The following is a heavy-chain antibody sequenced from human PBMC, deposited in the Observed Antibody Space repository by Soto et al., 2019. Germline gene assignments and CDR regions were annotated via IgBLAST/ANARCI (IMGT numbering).Heavy chain of an antibody. Sequence: QVQLQQWGAGLLKPSETLSLTCAVYGGSFSGYYWSWIRQPPGKGLEWIGENNHSGSTNYNPSLTSRVTISVDPSKNQFSLKLRSVTAADTAVYYCARGLKYQLLREYYMDVWGKGTTVTVSS. V-gene: IGHV4-34*01. J-gene: IGHJ6*03. CDR3: ARGLKYQLLREYYMDV. CDR1: GGSFSGYY. CDR2: NNHSGST. D-gene: IGHD2-2*01.